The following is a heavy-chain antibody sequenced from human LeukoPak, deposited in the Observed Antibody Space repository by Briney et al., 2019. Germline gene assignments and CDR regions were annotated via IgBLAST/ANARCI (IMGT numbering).Heavy chain of an antibody. CDR3: AREWGPAAMAHTLN. D-gene: IGHD2-2*01. CDR2: ISSSGSYM. Sequence: GGSLRLSCVVSGXTFSSYTVNWVRQAPGRGLEWVSSISSSGSYMFYADSVKGRFTISRDNAKNSLYLQMNSLRAEDTAVYYCAREWGPAAMAHTLNWGQGTLVTVSS. V-gene: IGHV3-21*01. CDR1: GXTFSSYT. J-gene: IGHJ4*02.